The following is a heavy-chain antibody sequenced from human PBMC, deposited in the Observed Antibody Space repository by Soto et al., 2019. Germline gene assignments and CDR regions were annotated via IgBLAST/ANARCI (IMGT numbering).Heavy chain of an antibody. J-gene: IGHJ6*03. V-gene: IGHV3-74*01. D-gene: IGHD2-2*01. CDR2: INSDGRST. CDR3: ARAGGSTSWVYYYYYMDV. Sequence: GGSLRLSCAASGFTFSSYWMHWVRQAPGKGLVWVSRINSDGRSTSYADSVKGPFTISRDNANNTLYLQMNSLRAGDTAVYYCARAGGSTSWVYYYYYMDVRGKGTTVTGAS. CDR1: GFTFSSYW.